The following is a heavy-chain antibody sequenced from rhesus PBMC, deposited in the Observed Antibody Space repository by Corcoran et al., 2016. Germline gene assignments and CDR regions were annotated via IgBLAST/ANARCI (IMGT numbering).Heavy chain of an antibody. CDR2: ISYSGST. D-gene: IGHD4-23*01. CDR3: AREYHSNYGYDAFDF. CDR1: GGSIRSSYYY. Sequence: QVQLQESGPGLVKPSETLSLTCAVSGGSIRSSYYYWSWIRQAPGKGLEWIGYISYSGSTSYNPSLKSRVTISRDTSKNQFSLKLSSVTAADTAVYYCAREYHSNYGYDAFDFWGQGLRVTVSS. V-gene: IGHV4-122*02. J-gene: IGHJ3*01.